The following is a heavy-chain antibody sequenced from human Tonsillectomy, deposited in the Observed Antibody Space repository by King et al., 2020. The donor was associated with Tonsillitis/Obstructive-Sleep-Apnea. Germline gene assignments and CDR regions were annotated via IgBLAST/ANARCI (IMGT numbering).Heavy chain of an antibody. D-gene: IGHD3-22*01. CDR1: GFTFGDYA. V-gene: IGHV3-49*04. J-gene: IGHJ5*02. CDR2: ISSKAYGGTT. Sequence: QLVQSGGGLVQPGRSLRLSCTASGFTFGDYAMSWVRQAPGKGLEWVGFISSKAYGGTTEYAASVKGRFTISRDDSKSIAYLQMNSLKTEDTAVYYCTRVAYYYDSSGYEGWFDPWGQGTLVTVSS. CDR3: TRVAYYYDSSGYEGWFDP.